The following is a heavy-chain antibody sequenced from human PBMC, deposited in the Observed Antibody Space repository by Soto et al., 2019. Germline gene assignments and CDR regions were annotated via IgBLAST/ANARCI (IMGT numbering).Heavy chain of an antibody. CDR1: GGSFSGYY. Sequence: QVQLQQWGAGLLKPSETLSLTCAVYGGSFSGYYWSWIRQPPGKGLEWIGEINHSGSTNYNPSLKGRVTISVDTSKNQFSLKLSSVTAADTAVYYCVRGRRRYCSSTSCLRNAFDIWGQGTMVTVSS. CDR2: INHSGST. CDR3: VRGRRRYCSSTSCLRNAFDI. J-gene: IGHJ3*02. D-gene: IGHD2-2*01. V-gene: IGHV4-34*01.